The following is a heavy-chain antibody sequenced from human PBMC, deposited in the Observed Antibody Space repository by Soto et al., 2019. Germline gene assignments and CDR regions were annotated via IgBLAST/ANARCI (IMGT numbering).Heavy chain of an antibody. CDR3: ARETTWGSYRYPFDY. D-gene: IGHD3-16*02. CDR2: ISSSSSYI. J-gene: IGHJ4*02. CDR1: GFTFSSYS. V-gene: IGHV3-21*01. Sequence: EVQLVESGGGLVKPGGSLRLSCAASGFTFSSYSMNWVRQAPGKGLEWVSSISSSSSYIYYADSVKGRFTISRDNAKNSLYLQMNGLRAEDTAVYYCARETTWGSYRYPFDYWGQGTLVTVSS.